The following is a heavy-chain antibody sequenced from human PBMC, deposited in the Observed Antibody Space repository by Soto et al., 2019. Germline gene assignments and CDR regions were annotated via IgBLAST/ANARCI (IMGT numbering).Heavy chain of an antibody. Sequence: QVQLVQSGAEVKKPGASVKLSCKASGYTFTSYYVHWVRQAPGQGLKWVAIINPNGGSTNYAQEFQGRVTVTRDTSTSTVFMELSSLHSDDTAVYYCARDLLAANYWGQGTLVTVSS. CDR2: INPNGGST. CDR1: GYTFTSYY. D-gene: IGHD2-15*01. CDR3: ARDLLAANY. V-gene: IGHV1-46*01. J-gene: IGHJ4*02.